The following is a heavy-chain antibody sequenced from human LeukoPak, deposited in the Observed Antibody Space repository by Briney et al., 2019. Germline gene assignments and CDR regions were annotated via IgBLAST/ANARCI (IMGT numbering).Heavy chain of an antibody. Sequence: GGSLRLSCAASGFTFSSYWMSWVRQAPGTGLEWVANIKQDGSEKYYVDSVKGRFTISRDNAKNSLYLQMNSLRAEDTAVYYCARDLPPNYDILTGYSYYYGMDVWGQGTTVTVSS. CDR3: ARDLPPNYDILTGYSYYYGMDV. V-gene: IGHV3-7*01. J-gene: IGHJ6*02. D-gene: IGHD3-9*01. CDR1: GFTFSSYW. CDR2: IKQDGSEK.